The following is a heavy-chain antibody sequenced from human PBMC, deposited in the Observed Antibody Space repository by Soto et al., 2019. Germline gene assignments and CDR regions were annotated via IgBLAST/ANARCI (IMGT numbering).Heavy chain of an antibody. CDR2: ISWNSGSI. V-gene: IGHV3-9*01. CDR3: AKGFGGSFNYYYYYMDV. Sequence: PGGSLRLSCAACGFTFDDYAMHWVRQAPGKGLEWVSGISWNSGSIGYADSVKGRFTISRDNAKNSLYLQMNSLRAEDTALYYCAKGFGGSFNYYYYYMDVWGKGTTVTVSS. D-gene: IGHD2-15*01. CDR1: GFTFDDYA. J-gene: IGHJ6*03.